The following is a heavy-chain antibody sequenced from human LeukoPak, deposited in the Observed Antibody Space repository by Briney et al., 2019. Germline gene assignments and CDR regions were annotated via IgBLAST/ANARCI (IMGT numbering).Heavy chain of an antibody. Sequence: ASVKVSCKASGYTFTSYGISWVRQAPGQGLEWMGWISAYNGNTNYAQKFQGRVTMTRDTSISTAYMELSRLRSDDTAVYYCARAGPVWGSYRHTLYWGQGTLVTVSS. CDR2: ISAYNGNT. D-gene: IGHD3-16*02. J-gene: IGHJ4*02. CDR3: ARAGPVWGSYRHTLY. CDR1: GYTFTSYG. V-gene: IGHV1-18*01.